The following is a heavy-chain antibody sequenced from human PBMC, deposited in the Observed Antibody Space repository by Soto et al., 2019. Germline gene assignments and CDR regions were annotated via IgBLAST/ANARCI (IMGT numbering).Heavy chain of an antibody. CDR3: ARGYYDILTGYSSGYYYYYMDV. CDR2: IYYSGST. D-gene: IGHD3-9*01. V-gene: IGHV4-59*01. Sequence: SETLSLTCTVSGGSISSYYWSWIRQPPGKGLEWIGYIYYSGSTNYNPSLKSRVTISVDTSKNQFSLKLSSVTAADTAVYYCARGYYDILTGYSSGYYYYYMDVWGKGTTVTVSS. CDR1: GGSISSYY. J-gene: IGHJ6*03.